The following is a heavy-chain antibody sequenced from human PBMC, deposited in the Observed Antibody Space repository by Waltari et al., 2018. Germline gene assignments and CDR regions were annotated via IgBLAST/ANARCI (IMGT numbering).Heavy chain of an antibody. V-gene: IGHV3-23*03. CDR1: GFTFSSYA. Sequence: EVQLLESGGGLVQPGGSLRLSCAASGFTFSSYAMSWVRQAPGKGLEWVSVIYSGGSTYYADSVKGRFTISRDNSKNTLYLQMNSLRAEDTAVYYCAKDQRGSLSSSWYERGGAFDYWGQGTLVTVSS. CDR2: IYSGGST. J-gene: IGHJ4*02. CDR3: AKDQRGSLSSSWYERGGAFDY. D-gene: IGHD6-13*01.